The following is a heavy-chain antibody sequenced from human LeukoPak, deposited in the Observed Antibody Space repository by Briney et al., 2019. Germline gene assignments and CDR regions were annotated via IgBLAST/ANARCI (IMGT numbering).Heavy chain of an antibody. CDR3: ARHRPEGSYPLDS. Sequence: SETLSLTCSVSGGSISNYYWSWLRQPPGKGLEWIGHIYSTGSTTYSPSLKSRVIMSADTSKNQFSLKVTSVTAADTAVYYCARHRPEGSYPLDSWGQGALVTVSS. CDR2: IYSTGST. J-gene: IGHJ4*02. V-gene: IGHV4-59*08. CDR1: GGSISNYY.